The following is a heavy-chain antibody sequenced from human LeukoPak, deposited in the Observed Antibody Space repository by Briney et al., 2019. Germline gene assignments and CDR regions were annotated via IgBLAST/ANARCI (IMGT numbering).Heavy chain of an antibody. V-gene: IGHV1-46*01. CDR2: INPSGGST. J-gene: IGHJ4*02. Sequence: ASVKVSCKASGYIFTTYYMHWVRQAPGEGLEWMGIINPSGGSTAYAQKFQGRVTMTRETSTSTVYMELSSLRSEDTAMYYCARGPWSRVDYWGQGTLVTVSS. CDR1: GYIFTTYY. D-gene: IGHD1-1*01. CDR3: ARGPWSRVDY.